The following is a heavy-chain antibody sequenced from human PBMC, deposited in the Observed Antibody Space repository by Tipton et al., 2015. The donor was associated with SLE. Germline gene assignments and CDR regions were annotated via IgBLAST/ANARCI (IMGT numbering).Heavy chain of an antibody. CDR1: GGSISSHY. Sequence: TLSLTCTVSGGSISSHYWSWIRQPPGKGLEWVGYNYYSGSTNYNPPLKSRVTISVDTSKNQFSLKLSSVTAADTAVYYCARSPPSQVYDYWGQGNLVTVSS. CDR2: NYYSGST. J-gene: IGHJ4*02. CDR3: ARSPPSQVYDY. V-gene: IGHV4-59*08.